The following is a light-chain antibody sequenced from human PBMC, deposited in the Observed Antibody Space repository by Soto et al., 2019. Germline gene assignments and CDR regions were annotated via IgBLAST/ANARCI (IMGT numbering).Light chain of an antibody. J-gene: IGKJ5*01. CDR2: GAS. Sequence: EIVLTQAPATLSLSPGERATLSCRASQSVSSYLAWYQQKAGQAPRLLIYGASSRATGIPDRFSGSGSGTDFSLTINRLEPEDFAVYYCQQYGRSITFGQGTRLENK. CDR3: QQYGRSIT. CDR1: QSVSSY. V-gene: IGKV3-20*01.